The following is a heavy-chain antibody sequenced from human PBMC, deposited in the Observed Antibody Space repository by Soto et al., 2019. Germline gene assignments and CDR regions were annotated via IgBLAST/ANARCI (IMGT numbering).Heavy chain of an antibody. J-gene: IGHJ4*02. Sequence: QVQLVQSGAEVKKPGSSVKVSCKASGGTFSSYAISWVRQAPGQGLEWMGGIIPIFGTANYAQKFQGRVTITADESTSTAYMELSSLRSEDTAVYYCARVGVWEACLAAGPFDYWGQGTLVTVSS. D-gene: IGHD6-13*01. V-gene: IGHV1-69*01. CDR1: GGTFSSYA. CDR2: IIPIFGTA. CDR3: ARVGVWEACLAAGPFDY.